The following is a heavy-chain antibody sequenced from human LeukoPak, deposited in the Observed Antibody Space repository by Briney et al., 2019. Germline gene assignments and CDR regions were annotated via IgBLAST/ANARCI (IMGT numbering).Heavy chain of an antibody. CDR1: SGALSGHF. CDR2: IYYSGGT. CDR3: ARHPGLRYFDWTFDI. J-gene: IGHJ3*02. V-gene: IGHV4-59*11. D-gene: IGHD3-9*01. Sequence: SETLSLTCTVSSGALSGHFWTWVRQPPGKGLEWIAYIYYSGGTKYNPSLKSRVTISVVTSKNQFSLKLSSVTAADTAVYYCARHPGLRYFDWTFDIWGRGTLVTVSS.